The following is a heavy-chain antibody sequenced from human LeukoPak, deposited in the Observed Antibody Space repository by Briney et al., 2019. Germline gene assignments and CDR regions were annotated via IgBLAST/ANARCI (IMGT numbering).Heavy chain of an antibody. D-gene: IGHD6-13*01. CDR2: IYHSGST. J-gene: IGHJ3*02. V-gene: IGHV4-4*02. Sequence: PSETLSLTCAVSGGSISSSNWWSWVRQPPGKGLEWIGEIYHSGSTNYNPSLKSRVTISVDTSKNQFSLKLSSVTAADTAVYYCARARSGYIAAAGTKAFDIWGQGTMVTVSS. CDR1: GGSISSSNW. CDR3: ARARSGYIAAAGTKAFDI.